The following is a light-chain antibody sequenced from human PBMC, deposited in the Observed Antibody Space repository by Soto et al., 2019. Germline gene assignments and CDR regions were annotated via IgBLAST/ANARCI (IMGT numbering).Light chain of an antibody. CDR3: QHYGSYGT. CDR1: QSVSSSY. Sequence: EIVLTQSPGTLSLSPGERATLSCRASQSVSSSYLAWYQQKPGQAPRLLIYGASSRATGIPDRFSGSGSGTDFTLTISRLEPEDFAVYYCQHYGSYGTFGQGTKLEIK. J-gene: IGKJ2*01. V-gene: IGKV3-20*01. CDR2: GAS.